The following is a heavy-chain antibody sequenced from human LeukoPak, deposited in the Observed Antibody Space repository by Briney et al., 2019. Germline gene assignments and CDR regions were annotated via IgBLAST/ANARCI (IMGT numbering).Heavy chain of an antibody. CDR2: ISSSSSYI. V-gene: IGHV3-21*01. D-gene: IGHD1-7*01. J-gene: IGHJ6*02. CDR3: ARGTTGYYYYGMDV. Sequence: PGGSLRLSCAASGFTFSSYSMNWVRQPPGKGLEWVSSISSSSSYIYYADSVKGRFTISRDNAKNSLYLQMNSLRAEDTAVYYCARGTTGYYYYGMDVWGQGTTVTVSS. CDR1: GFTFSSYS.